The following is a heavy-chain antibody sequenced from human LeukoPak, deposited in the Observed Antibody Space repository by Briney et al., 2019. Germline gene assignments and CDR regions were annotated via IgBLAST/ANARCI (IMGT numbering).Heavy chain of an antibody. CDR1: GFTFSSFA. CDR2: IGSDSGGI. D-gene: IGHD3-9*01. Sequence: GGSLRLSCAASGFTFSSFAMIWVRQAPGKGLEWVSVIGSDSGGIQYADSVKGRFTISRDNSKNTLYLQMSSLRVDDTAIYYCAKVMYFDSFDSWGQGTLVTVSS. V-gene: IGHV3-23*01. CDR3: AKVMYFDSFDS. J-gene: IGHJ4*02.